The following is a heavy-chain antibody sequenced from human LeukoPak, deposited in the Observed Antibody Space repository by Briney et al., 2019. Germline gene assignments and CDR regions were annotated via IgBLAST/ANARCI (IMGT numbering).Heavy chain of an antibody. D-gene: IGHD6-19*01. Sequence: SETLSLTCAVYGGSFSGYYWSWIRQPPGKGPEWIGEINHSGSTHYNPSLKSRVTMSVDTSKNQFSLNLSSVTAADTAVYYRAREVGQYSSGWLSSEFYFDYWGQGTLVTVSS. CDR3: AREVGQYSSGWLSSEFYFDY. CDR2: INHSGST. CDR1: GGSFSGYY. J-gene: IGHJ4*02. V-gene: IGHV4-34*01.